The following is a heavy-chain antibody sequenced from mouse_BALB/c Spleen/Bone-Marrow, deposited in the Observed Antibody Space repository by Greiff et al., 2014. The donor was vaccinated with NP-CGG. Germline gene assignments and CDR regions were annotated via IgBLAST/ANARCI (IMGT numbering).Heavy chain of an antibody. J-gene: IGHJ3*01. Sequence: EVQGVESGGGLVQPGGSLRLSCATSGFTFTDYYMSWVRQPPGKALEWLGFIRNKANGYTTEYSASVKGRFTISRGNSQSILYLQMNTLRAEDSATYYCARDYGNYVRFAYWGQGTLVTVSA. CDR3: ARDYGNYVRFAY. D-gene: IGHD2-1*01. V-gene: IGHV7-3*02. CDR1: GFTFTDYY. CDR2: IRNKANGYTT.